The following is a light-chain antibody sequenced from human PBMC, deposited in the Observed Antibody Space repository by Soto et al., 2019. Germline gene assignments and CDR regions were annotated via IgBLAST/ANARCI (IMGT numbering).Light chain of an antibody. Sequence: EIVLTQSPATLSLSPGERATLSCRASQSIGLAIAWYQHKPGQAPRLLIFDASQRATGIPARFRGSGSGTDLALSISSLEPEDVAVYYCQQRTDRPPWTFGQGTKVESK. J-gene: IGKJ1*01. CDR3: QQRTDRPPWT. V-gene: IGKV3-11*01. CDR2: DAS. CDR1: QSIGLA.